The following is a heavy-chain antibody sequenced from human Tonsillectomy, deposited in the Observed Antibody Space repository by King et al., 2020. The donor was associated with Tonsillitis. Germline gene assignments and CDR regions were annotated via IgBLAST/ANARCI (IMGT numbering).Heavy chain of an antibody. J-gene: IGHJ3*02. D-gene: IGHD6-6*01. Sequence: VQLQESGPGLVKPSETLSLTCTVSGGSISSYYWSWIRQPPGKGLEWIGCIYNSGSTNYNPSLKSRVTISVDTSKNQFSLKLSSVTAADTAVYYCASPTSLYSSLSFAFDIWGQGTMVTVSS. CDR2: IYNSGST. CDR1: GGSISSYY. CDR3: ASPTSLYSSLSFAFDI. V-gene: IGHV4-59*08.